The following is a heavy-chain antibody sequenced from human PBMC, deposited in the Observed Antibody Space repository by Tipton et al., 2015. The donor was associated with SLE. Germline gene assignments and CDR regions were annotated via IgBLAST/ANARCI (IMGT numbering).Heavy chain of an antibody. CDR3: ARDPLGFCSSTSCYRELEAAAARDY. CDR2: IYYSGST. D-gene: IGHD2-2*02. V-gene: IGHV4-39*07. Sequence: TLSLTCTVSGGSISSSSYYWGWIRQPPGKGLEWIGSIYYSGSTYYNPSLKSRVTISVDTSKNQFSLKLSSVTAADTAVYYCARDPLGFCSSTSCYRELEAAAARDYWGQGTLVTVSS. CDR1: GGSISSSSYY. J-gene: IGHJ4*02.